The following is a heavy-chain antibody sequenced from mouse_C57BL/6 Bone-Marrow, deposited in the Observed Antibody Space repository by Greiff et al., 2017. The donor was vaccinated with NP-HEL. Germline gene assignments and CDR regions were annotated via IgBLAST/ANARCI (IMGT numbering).Heavy chain of an antibody. CDR1: GYTFTSYG. D-gene: IGHD1-1*01. V-gene: IGHV1-81*01. Sequence: QVQLKESGAELARPGASVKLSCKASGYTFTSYGISWVKQRTGQGLEWIGEIYPRSGNTYYNEKLKGKATLTADKSSSTAYMELRSLTSEDSAVYFCAIHYYGSSSFAYWGQGTLVTVSA. J-gene: IGHJ3*01. CDR2: IYPRSGNT. CDR3: AIHYYGSSSFAY.